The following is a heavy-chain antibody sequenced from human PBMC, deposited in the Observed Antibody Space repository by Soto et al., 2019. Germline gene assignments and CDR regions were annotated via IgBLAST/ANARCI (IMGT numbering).Heavy chain of an antibody. CDR1: GGSISSGCYY. J-gene: IGHJ6*01. CDR3: ARDRGSGRFDYYYYGMDV. CDR2: IYYSGST. D-gene: IGHD3-10*01. Sequence: SETLSLTCTVSGGSISSGCYYWSWIRQHPGKGLEWIGYIYYSGSTYYNPSLKSRVTISVDTSKNQFSLKLSSVTAADTAVYYCARDRGSGRFDYYYYGMDVWGRGTTVAVCS. V-gene: IGHV4-31*03.